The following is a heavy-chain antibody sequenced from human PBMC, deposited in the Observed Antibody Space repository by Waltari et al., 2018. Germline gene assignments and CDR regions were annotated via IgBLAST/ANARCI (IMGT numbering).Heavy chain of an antibody. V-gene: IGHV3-30*02. CDR3: AKGRHYYALGSLPDW. CDR1: VFRISVLC. D-gene: IGHD3-10*01. J-gene: IGHJ4*02. CDR2: ITFDVSNN. Sequence: QVQLVASGGGVVQPGGSLSLSCAASVFRISVLCFHWVRQDPGKGMEWVSFITFDVSNNYYADSVKGRFTISRDNSKNTLFLQMNTMRPDDTAVYHCAKGRHYYALGSLPDWWGQGSLVIV.